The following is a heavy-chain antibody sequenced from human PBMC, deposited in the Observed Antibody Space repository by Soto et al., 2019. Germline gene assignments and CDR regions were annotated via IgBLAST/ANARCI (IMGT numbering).Heavy chain of an antibody. V-gene: IGHV1-69*01. Sequence: QVQLVQSGAEVKKPGSSVKVSCKASGGTFSSYAISWVRQAPGQGLEWMGGIIPIFGTANYAQKFQGRVTITADESTRTAFLELCSLRSADTAVYYCARDHDFWSGYANWFDPWGQGTLVTVSS. CDR1: GGTFSSYA. CDR3: ARDHDFWSGYANWFDP. CDR2: IIPIFGTA. D-gene: IGHD3-3*01. J-gene: IGHJ5*02.